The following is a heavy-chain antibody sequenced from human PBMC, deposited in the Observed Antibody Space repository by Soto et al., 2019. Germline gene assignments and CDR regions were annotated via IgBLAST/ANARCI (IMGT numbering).Heavy chain of an antibody. Sequence: QAPGKGLVWVSRINSDGSSTSYADSVKGRFTISRDNAKNTLYLQMNSLRAEDTAVYYCARSPNDHHYYYYGMDVWVQVTTVTVS. J-gene: IGHJ6*02. CDR3: ARSPNDHHYYYYGMDV. D-gene: IGHD1-1*01. CDR2: INSDGSST. V-gene: IGHV3-74*01.